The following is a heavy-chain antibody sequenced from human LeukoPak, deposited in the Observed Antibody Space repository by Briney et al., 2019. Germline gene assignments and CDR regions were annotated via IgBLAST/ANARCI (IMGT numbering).Heavy chain of an antibody. CDR2: ISSSSSTI. J-gene: IGHJ4*02. Sequence: GGSLRLSCAASGFTFSSYSMNWVRQAPGKGLEGVSYISSSSSTIYYADSVKGRFTISRDNAKNSLYLQMNSLRDEDTAVYYCARVQYYYDCSGPPDYWGQGTLVTVSS. CDR3: ARVQYYYDCSGPPDY. V-gene: IGHV3-48*02. CDR1: GFTFSSYS. D-gene: IGHD3-22*01.